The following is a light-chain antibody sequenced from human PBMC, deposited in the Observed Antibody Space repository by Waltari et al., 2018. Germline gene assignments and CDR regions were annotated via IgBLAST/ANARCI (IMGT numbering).Light chain of an antibody. CDR1: QSVRNY. V-gene: IGKV1-39*01. Sequence: DIQMTQSPPSLSASVGDTVPMTCRASQSVRNYLTWFQQKPGEAPKLQIHAASSLGFGVPSRFSGSGSETDFTLTIAGLQREDVGTYYCQQTYTVPRSFGQGTKVE. J-gene: IGKJ2*01. CDR2: AAS. CDR3: QQTYTVPRS.